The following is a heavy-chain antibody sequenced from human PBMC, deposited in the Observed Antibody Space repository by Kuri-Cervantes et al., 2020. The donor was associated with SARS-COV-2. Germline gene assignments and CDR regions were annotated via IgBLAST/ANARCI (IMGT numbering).Heavy chain of an antibody. CDR3: ARNIDFSGDV. J-gene: IGHJ6*02. CDR1: GFTFSSYA. D-gene: IGHD3-3*01. V-gene: IGHV3-30*04. Sequence: GESLKISCAASGFTFSSYAMHWVRQAPGKGLEWVAVISYDGSNKYYADSVKGRFTISRDNSKNTLYLQMNSLRAEDTAVYYCARNIDFSGDVWGQGTTVTVSS. CDR2: ISYDGSNK.